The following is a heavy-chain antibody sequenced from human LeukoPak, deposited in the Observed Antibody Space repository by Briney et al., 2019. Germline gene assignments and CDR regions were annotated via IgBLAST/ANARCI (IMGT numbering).Heavy chain of an antibody. J-gene: IGHJ4*02. Sequence: ASVKVSCKASGYTFTGYYMDWVRQAPGQGLEWMGWINPNSGGTNYAQKFQGRVTMTRDTSISTAYMELSRLRSDDTAVYCCARRNKSSGWYPFPLDYWGQGTLVTVSS. D-gene: IGHD6-19*01. CDR3: ARRNKSSGWYPFPLDY. CDR1: GYTFTGYY. CDR2: INPNSGGT. V-gene: IGHV1-2*02.